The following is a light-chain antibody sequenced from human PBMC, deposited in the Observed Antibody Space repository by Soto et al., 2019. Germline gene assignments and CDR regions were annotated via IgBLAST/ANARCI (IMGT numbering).Light chain of an antibody. CDR2: EVS. J-gene: IGLJ1*01. CDR3: GSYVGSNKEV. Sequence: QSALTQPPSASGSPGQSVTISCTGTSSDVGGYNYVSWYQQHPGKAPKLMIYEVSKRSSGVPDRFSGSKSGNTASLTVSGLQAEDEADYYCGSYVGSNKEVFGTGTKLTVL. CDR1: SSDVGGYNY. V-gene: IGLV2-8*01.